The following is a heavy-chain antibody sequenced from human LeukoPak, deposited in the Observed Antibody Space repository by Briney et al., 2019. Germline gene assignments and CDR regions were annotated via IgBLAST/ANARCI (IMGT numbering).Heavy chain of an antibody. CDR3: AREMASYGIPRVTAFDY. J-gene: IGHJ4*02. D-gene: IGHD5-18*01. CDR2: IYYSGST. V-gene: IGHV4-30-4*01. Sequence: PSQTLSLTCTVSGGSISSGDYYWSWIRQPPGKGLEWIGYIYYSGSTYYNPSLKSRVTISVDKSKNQFSLKLSSVTAADTAVYYCAREMASYGIPRVTAFDYWGQGTLVTVSS. CDR1: GGSISSGDYY.